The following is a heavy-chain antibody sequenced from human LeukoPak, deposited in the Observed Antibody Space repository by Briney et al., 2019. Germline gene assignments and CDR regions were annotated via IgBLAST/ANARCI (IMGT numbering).Heavy chain of an antibody. CDR1: GYTFTSYY. CDR3: ARGGGGRFLEVDFDY. J-gene: IGHJ4*02. CDR2: INPSGGST. Sequence: ASVKVSFKASGYTFTSYYMHWVRQAPGQGLEWMGIINPSGGSTSYAQKFQGRVTMTRDTSTSTVYMELSSLRSEDTAVYYCARGGGGRFLEVDFDYWGQGTLVTVSS. D-gene: IGHD3-3*01. V-gene: IGHV1-46*01.